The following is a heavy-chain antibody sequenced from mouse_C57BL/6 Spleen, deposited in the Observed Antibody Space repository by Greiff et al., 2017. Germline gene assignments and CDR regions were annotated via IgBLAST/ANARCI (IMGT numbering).Heavy chain of an antibody. CDR3: ARNYGSSSYYFDY. CDR1: GYAFTNYL. J-gene: IGHJ2*01. Sequence: QVQLQQSGAELVRPGTSVKVSCKASGYAFTNYLIEWVKQRPGQGLEWIGVINPGSGGTNYNEKFKGKATLTADKSSSTAYMQLSSLTSEDSAVYFCARNYGSSSYYFDYWGQGTTLTVSS. V-gene: IGHV1-54*01. CDR2: INPGSGGT. D-gene: IGHD1-1*01.